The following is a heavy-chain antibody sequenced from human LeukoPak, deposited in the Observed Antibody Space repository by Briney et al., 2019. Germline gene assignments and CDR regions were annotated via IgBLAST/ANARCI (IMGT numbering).Heavy chain of an antibody. Sequence: GGSLRLSCAASGFTFSSYGMHWVRQAPGKGLEWVAVIWYDGSNKYYGDSVKGRFTISRDNSKNTLYLQMNSLRAEDTAVYYCARASGISGIPASDPFHYWGQGTLVTVSS. D-gene: IGHD6-13*01. V-gene: IGHV3-33*01. CDR1: GFTFSSYG. CDR2: IWYDGSNK. CDR3: ARASGISGIPASDPFHY. J-gene: IGHJ4*02.